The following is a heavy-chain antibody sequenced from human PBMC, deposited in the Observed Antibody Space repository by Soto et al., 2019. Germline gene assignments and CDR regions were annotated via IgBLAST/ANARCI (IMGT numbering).Heavy chain of an antibody. J-gene: IGHJ4*02. CDR1: GFTFSSYA. D-gene: IGHD2-2*02. Sequence: GSLRLSCAASGFTFSSYAMSWVRQAPGKGLEWVSAISGSGGSTYYADSVKGRFTISRDNSKNTLYLQMNSLRAEDTAVYYCAKEGAAISSSKGNFDYWGQGTLVTVSS. CDR3: AKEGAAISSSKGNFDY. V-gene: IGHV3-23*01. CDR2: ISGSGGST.